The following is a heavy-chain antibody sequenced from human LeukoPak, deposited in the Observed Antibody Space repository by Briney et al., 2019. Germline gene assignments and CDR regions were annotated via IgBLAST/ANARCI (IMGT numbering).Heavy chain of an antibody. CDR3: AKDGYQEVYYFDY. J-gene: IGHJ4*02. CDR1: GFTFSTFA. Sequence: GGSLRLSCAASGFTFSTFAMIWVRQAPGKGLEWVANIKQDGSEKYYVDSVKGRFTISRDNAKNSLYLQMNSLRAEDTAVYYCAKDGYQEVYYFDYWGQGTLVTVSS. D-gene: IGHD2-8*01. CDR2: IKQDGSEK. V-gene: IGHV3-7*03.